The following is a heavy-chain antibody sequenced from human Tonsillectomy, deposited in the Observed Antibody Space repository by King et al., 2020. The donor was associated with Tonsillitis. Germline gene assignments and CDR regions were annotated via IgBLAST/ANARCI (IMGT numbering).Heavy chain of an antibody. Sequence: QLQESGPGLVKPSQTLSLTCTVSGGSIGGGAFYWSWIRQPPGKGLEWIGYIFHMENTYHNPSLKNRLIISVDTSENQFSLKLSSVTAADTAVYYCARYEGGVFDPWGQGTLVTVSS. CDR1: GGSIGGGAFY. CDR3: ARYEGGVFDP. V-gene: IGHV4-31*03. CDR2: IFHMENT. J-gene: IGHJ5*02. D-gene: IGHD2-15*01.